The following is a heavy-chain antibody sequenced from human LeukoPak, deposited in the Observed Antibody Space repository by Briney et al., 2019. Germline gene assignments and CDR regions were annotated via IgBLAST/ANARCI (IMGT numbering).Heavy chain of an antibody. Sequence: PSQTLSLTCAVSGGSISSGGYSWTWIRQPPGKGLEWIGYIYYSGSPNYNPSLKSRVTISVHTSKNQFSLKLSSVTAADTAVYYCARLRVGATSWYFDYWGQGTLVTVSS. CDR3: ARLRVGATSWYFDY. D-gene: IGHD1-26*01. J-gene: IGHJ4*02. CDR2: IYYSGSP. V-gene: IGHV4-30-4*07. CDR1: GGSISSGGYS.